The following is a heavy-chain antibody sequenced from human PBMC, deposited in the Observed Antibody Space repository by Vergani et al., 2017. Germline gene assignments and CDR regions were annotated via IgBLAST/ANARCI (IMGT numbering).Heavy chain of an antibody. CDR1: GGSISSGGYY. V-gene: IGHV4-31*03. CDR2: IYYSGST. CDR3: ARNYYGSGSYLDY. D-gene: IGHD3-10*01. J-gene: IGHJ4*02. Sequence: QVQLQESGPGLVKPSQTLSLTCTVSGGSISSGGYYWSWIRQHPGKGLEWIGYIYYSGSTYYNPSLKSRVTISVDTAKNQFSLKLSSVTAADTAVYYCARNYYGSGSYLDYWGQGTLVTVSS.